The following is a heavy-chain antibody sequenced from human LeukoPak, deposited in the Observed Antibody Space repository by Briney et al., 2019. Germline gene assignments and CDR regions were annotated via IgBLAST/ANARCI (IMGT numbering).Heavy chain of an antibody. J-gene: IGHJ4*02. V-gene: IGHV4-39*07. CDR3: AREFLEYYYDSSGYNPPDY. D-gene: IGHD3-22*01. CDR2: IYYSGST. Sequence: SETLSLTCTVSGGSISNSDYYWGWIRQPPGKGLEWIGTIYYSGSTYYNPSLKSRVTISVDTSKNQFSLKLSSVTAADTAVYYCAREFLEYYYDSSGYNPPDYWGQGTLVTVSS. CDR1: GGSISNSDYY.